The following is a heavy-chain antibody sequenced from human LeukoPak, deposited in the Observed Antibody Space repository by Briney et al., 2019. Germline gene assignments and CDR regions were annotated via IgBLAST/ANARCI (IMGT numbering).Heavy chain of an antibody. J-gene: IGHJ4*02. CDR2: IDSGGNS. CDR3: ARGGSGNFFF. V-gene: IGHV3-53*01. CDR1: GFTVSNIY. Sequence: GGSLRLSCAVSGFTVSNIYMSWVRQAPGKGLEWVSFIDSGGNSYYADSVKGRFTISRDSSRNTLYLQMSSLRVEDTAVYYCARGGSGNFFFWGQGTLVTVSS. D-gene: IGHD3-10*01.